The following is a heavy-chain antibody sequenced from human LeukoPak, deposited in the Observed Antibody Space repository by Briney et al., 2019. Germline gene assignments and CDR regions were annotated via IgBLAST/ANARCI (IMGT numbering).Heavy chain of an antibody. D-gene: IGHD3-10*01. CDR2: INPNSGGT. V-gene: IGHV1-2*02. Sequence: ASVKVSCKASGYTFTAYSMYWVRHAPGQGLEWMGWINPNSGGTSYAQRFQGRVTVTRDTSISTAYMELTRLTSDDTAVYYCARNNGAGSYFPYWGQGTLVTVSS. CDR1: GYTFTAYS. J-gene: IGHJ4*02. CDR3: ARNNGAGSYFPY.